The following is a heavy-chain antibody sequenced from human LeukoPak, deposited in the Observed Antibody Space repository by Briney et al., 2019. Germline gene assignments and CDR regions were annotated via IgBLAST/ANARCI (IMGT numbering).Heavy chain of an antibody. J-gene: IGHJ4*02. CDR2: IIPIFGTA. CDR3: ARAGRGGLYCSSTSCYSAPDY. V-gene: IGHV1-69*13. Sequence: GASVKVSCKASGGTFSSYAISWVRQAPGQGLEWMGGIIPIFGTANHAQKFQGRVTITADESTSTAYMELSSLRSEDTAVYYCARAGRGGLYCSSTSCYSAPDYWGQGTLVTVSS. CDR1: GGTFSSYA. D-gene: IGHD2-2*01.